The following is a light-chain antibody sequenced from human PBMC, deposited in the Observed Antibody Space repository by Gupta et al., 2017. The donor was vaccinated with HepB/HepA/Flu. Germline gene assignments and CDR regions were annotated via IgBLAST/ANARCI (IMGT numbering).Light chain of an antibody. CDR1: KLGDKY. V-gene: IGLV3-1*01. CDR3: QAWDSSTVVV. Sequence: SYELTQPPSVSVSPGQTASITCYGDKLGDKYACWYQQKPGQSPVLGIYQDSKRPSGISERFSVSNSGNTATLTISGTQAMDEADYYCQAWDSSTVVVFGGGTKLTVL. CDR2: QDS. J-gene: IGLJ2*01.